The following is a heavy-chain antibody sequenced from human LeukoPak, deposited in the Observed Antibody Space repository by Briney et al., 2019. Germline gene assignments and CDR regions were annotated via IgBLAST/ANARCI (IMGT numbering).Heavy chain of an antibody. J-gene: IGHJ4*02. CDR2: ISYDGSNK. D-gene: IGHD4-17*01. CDR3: AKDLSGDYGDFLFDY. Sequence: QTGGSLRLSCAASGFTFSSYGMHWVRQAPGKGLEWVAVISYDGSNKYYADSVKGRFTISRDNSKNTLYLQMNRLRAEDTAVYYCAKDLSGDYGDFLFDYWGQGTLVTVSS. V-gene: IGHV3-30*18. CDR1: GFTFSSYG.